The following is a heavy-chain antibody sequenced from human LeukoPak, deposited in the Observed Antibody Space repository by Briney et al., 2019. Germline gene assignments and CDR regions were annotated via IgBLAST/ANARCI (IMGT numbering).Heavy chain of an antibody. CDR2: IGHDGNSK. V-gene: IGHV3-30*02. J-gene: IGHJ4*02. D-gene: IGHD3-22*01. Sequence: GGSLRLSCAASGFTFSIYGMYWVRQAPGKGREWATYIGHDGNSKYYADSVKGRFTISRDNSKNMLFVQMNSLRPEDTAVYYCAKKGNDYYDTSGYPVWGQGTLVTVSS. CDR3: AKKGNDYYDTSGYPV. CDR1: GFTFSIYG.